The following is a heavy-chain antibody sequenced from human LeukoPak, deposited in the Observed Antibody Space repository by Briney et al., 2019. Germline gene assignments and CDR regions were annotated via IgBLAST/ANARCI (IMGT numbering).Heavy chain of an antibody. CDR3: AKGNYYYDSSGYFDY. V-gene: IGHV3-30*18. Sequence: GGSLRLSCAASGFTFSSYGMPWVRQAPGKGLEWVAVISYDGSNKYYADSVKGRFTISRDNSKNTLYLQMNSLRAEDTAVYYCAKGNYYYDSSGYFDYWGQGTLVTVSS. CDR1: GFTFSSYG. J-gene: IGHJ4*02. D-gene: IGHD3-22*01. CDR2: ISYDGSNK.